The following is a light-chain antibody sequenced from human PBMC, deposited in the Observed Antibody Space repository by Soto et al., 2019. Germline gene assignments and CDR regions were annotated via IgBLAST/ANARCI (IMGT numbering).Light chain of an antibody. CDR2: GAS. CDR3: QQDGSSPPKT. J-gene: IGKJ1*01. CDR1: QRVSNSY. V-gene: IGKV3-20*01. Sequence: EIVLTQSPGTLSLSPGERVTLSCRASQRVSNSYLAWYQQKPGQAPRLLIDGASSRATGIPDRFSGSGSGTDSTLTTRRLEPEDIAVYYCQQDGSSPPKTFGQGNKVEIK.